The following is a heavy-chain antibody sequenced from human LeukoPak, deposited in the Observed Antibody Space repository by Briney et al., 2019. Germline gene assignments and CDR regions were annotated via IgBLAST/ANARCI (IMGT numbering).Heavy chain of an antibody. V-gene: IGHV1-46*01. J-gene: IGHJ5*02. CDR3: ARVRVGATSWFDP. D-gene: IGHD1-26*01. CDR2: INPSGGST. Sequence: GASVKVSCKASGYTFTSYYMHWVRQAPGQGLEWMGIINPSGGSTSYAQKFQGRVTMTRDMSTSTAYMELRSLRSDDTAVYYCARVRVGATSWFDPWGQGTLVTVSS. CDR1: GYTFTSYY.